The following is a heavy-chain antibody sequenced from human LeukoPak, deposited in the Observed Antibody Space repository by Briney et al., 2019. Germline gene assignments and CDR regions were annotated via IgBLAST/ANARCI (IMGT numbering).Heavy chain of an antibody. J-gene: IGHJ5*02. CDR1: GYTFTGYY. D-gene: IGHD6-19*01. CDR2: INPNSGGT. V-gene: IGHV1-2*02. Sequence: ASVKVSCKASGYTFTGYYMHWVRQAPGQGLEWMGWINPNSGGTNYAQKLQGRVTMTTDTSTSTAYMELRSLRSDDTAVYYCARVNPQQWLVEGFDPWGQGTLVTVSS. CDR3: ARVNPQQWLVEGFDP.